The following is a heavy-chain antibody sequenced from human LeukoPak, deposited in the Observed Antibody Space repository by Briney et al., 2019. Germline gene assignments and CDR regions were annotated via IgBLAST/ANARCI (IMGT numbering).Heavy chain of an antibody. V-gene: IGHV1-8*01. J-gene: IGHJ4*02. CDR1: GYTSTSYD. Sequence: ASVKVSCKASGYTSTSYDINWVRQATGQGLEWMGWMNPNSGNTGYAQKFQGRVTMTRNTSISTAYMELSSLRSEDTAVYYCARGLRIAVAGKPMGYWGQGTLVTVSS. CDR2: MNPNSGNT. CDR3: ARGLRIAVAGKPMGY. D-gene: IGHD6-19*01.